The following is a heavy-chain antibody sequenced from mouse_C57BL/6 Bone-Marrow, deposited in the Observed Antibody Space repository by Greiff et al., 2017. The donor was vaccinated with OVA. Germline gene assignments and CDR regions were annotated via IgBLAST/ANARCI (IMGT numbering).Heavy chain of an antibody. CDR1: GYTFTSYW. CDR3: ASAVFAY. CDR2: IDPSDSYT. V-gene: IGHV1-50*01. J-gene: IGHJ3*01. Sequence: QVQLQQPGAELVKPGASVKLSCKASGYTFTSYWMQWVKQRPGQGLEWIGEIDPSDSYTNYNQKFKGKATLTVDTSSSTAYMQLHSLTSEDSAVYYCASAVFAYWGQGTLVTVSA.